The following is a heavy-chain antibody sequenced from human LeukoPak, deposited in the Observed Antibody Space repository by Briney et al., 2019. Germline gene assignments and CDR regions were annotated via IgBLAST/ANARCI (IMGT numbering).Heavy chain of an antibody. CDR1: SDSISSDY. CDR3: ARGRLAGLVDAFDI. V-gene: IGHV4-59*01. Sequence: SETLSLTCTVSSDSISSDYWSWIRQPPGKGLEWIGYIYYSGSTNYNPSLKSRITISIDTSKNQFSLKLSSVTAAGTAVYYCARGRLAGLVDAFDIWGQGTMVTVSS. J-gene: IGHJ3*02. CDR2: IYYSGST. D-gene: IGHD6-19*01.